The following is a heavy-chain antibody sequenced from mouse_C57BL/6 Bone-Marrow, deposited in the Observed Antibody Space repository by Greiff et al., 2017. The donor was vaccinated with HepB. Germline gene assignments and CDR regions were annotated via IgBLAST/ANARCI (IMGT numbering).Heavy chain of an antibody. V-gene: IGHV1-15*01. D-gene: IGHD1-1*01. J-gene: IGHJ2*01. CDR2: IAPETGGT. Sequence: QVQLKQSGAELVRPGASVTLSCKASGYTFTDYEMHWVKQTPVHGLEWIGAIAPETGGTAYNQKFKGKAILTADKSSSTAYLELRSLTSEDSAVYYCTGREAYYYGSSPYYLDCWGQGTTLTVSS. CDR1: GYTFTDYE. CDR3: TGREAYYYGSSPYYLDC.